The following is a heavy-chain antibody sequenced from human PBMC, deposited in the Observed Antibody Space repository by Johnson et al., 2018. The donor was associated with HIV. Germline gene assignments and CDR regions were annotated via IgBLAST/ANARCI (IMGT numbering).Heavy chain of an antibody. J-gene: IGHJ3*02. Sequence: EVQLVESGGGLVQPGRSLRLSCAASGFTFDDYAMHWVRQAPGKGLEWVSGISWNSGSIGYVDSVKGRFTISRDNAKNTLYLQMDSLRAEDTAVYYCARGDPPNVFDIWGQGTMVTVSS. CDR1: GFTFDDYA. CDR3: ARGDPPNVFDI. CDR2: ISWNSGSI. V-gene: IGHV3-9*01.